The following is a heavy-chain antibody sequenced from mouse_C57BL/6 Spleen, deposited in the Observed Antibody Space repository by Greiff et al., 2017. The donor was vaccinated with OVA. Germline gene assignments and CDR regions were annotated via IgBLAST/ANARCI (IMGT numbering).Heavy chain of an antibody. CDR2: ISYDGSN. Sequence: DVQLVESGPGLVKPSQSLSLTCSVTGYSITSGYYWNWIRQFPGNKLEWMGYISYDGSNNYNPSLKNRISITRDTSKNQFFLKLNSVTTEDTATYYCARDTTTVVAKGYFDYWGQGTTLTVSS. J-gene: IGHJ2*01. CDR3: ARDTTTVVAKGYFDY. V-gene: IGHV3-6*01. CDR1: GYSITSGYY. D-gene: IGHD1-1*01.